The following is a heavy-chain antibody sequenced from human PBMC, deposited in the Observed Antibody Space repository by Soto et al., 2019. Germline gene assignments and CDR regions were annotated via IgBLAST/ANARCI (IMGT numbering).Heavy chain of an antibody. D-gene: IGHD1-26*01. CDR3: AKDILVGASSRYYYYAMDV. CDR2: ISGSGGST. CDR1: GFTFSSYA. V-gene: IGHV3-23*01. Sequence: GGSLRLSCAASGFTFSSYAMSWVRQAPGKGLEWVSAISGSGGSTYYADSVKGRFTISRDNSKNTLYLQMNSLRAEDTAVYYCAKDILVGASSRYYYYAMDVWGQGNTVTVYS. J-gene: IGHJ6*02.